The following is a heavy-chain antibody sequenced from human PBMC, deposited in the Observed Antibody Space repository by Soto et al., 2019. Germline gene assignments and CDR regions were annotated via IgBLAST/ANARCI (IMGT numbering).Heavy chain of an antibody. CDR3: AKPITAGGSNS. V-gene: IGHV3-23*01. CDR2: ISASATQT. J-gene: IGHJ5*02. Sequence: EARILESGGGLAQPGGSLKISCTASGFNFNIYAMSWVRQAPGKGLEWVSGISASATQTYYAESVKGRFAISRDNSKSTLYLQLDSLTPEDMARYYCAKPITAGGSNSWGPGTLVAVSS. CDR1: GFNFNIYA. D-gene: IGHD3-10*01.